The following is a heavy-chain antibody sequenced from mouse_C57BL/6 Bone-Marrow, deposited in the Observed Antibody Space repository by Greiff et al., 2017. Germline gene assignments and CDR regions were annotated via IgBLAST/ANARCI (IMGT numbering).Heavy chain of an antibody. CDR1: GYSFTGYY. D-gene: IGHD1-1*01. J-gene: IGHJ3*01. CDR2: INPSTGGT. V-gene: IGHV1-42*01. Sequence: EVKLQQSGPELVKPGASVKISCKASGYSFTGYYMNWVKQSPEKSLEWIGEINPSTGGTTYNQKFKAKATLTVDKSSSTAYMQLKSLTSEDSAVYYCARNSHYYGSSYLFAYWGQGTLVTVSA. CDR3: ARNSHYYGSSYLFAY.